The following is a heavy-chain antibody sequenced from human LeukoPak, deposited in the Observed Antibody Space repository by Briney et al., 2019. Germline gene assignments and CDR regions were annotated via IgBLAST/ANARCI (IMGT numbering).Heavy chain of an antibody. CDR1: GYTFTSYD. Sequence: ASVKVSFKASGYTFTSYDINWVRQATGQGLEWMGWMNPNSGNTGYAQKFQGRVTMTRNTSISTAYMELSSLRSEDTAVYHCARGYFIAVAAPRSHHPRYHYFDYWGQGTLVTVSS. J-gene: IGHJ4*02. D-gene: IGHD6-19*01. V-gene: IGHV1-8*01. CDR3: ARGYFIAVAAPRSHHPRYHYFDY. CDR2: MNPNSGNT.